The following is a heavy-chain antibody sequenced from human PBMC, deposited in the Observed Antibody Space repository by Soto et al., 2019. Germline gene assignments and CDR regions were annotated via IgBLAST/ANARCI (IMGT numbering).Heavy chain of an antibody. CDR3: AGGQYYFDY. J-gene: IGHJ4*02. CDR1: GFPFSRYG. D-gene: IGHD2-15*01. V-gene: IGHV3-30*03. CDR2: ISYDGSNK. Sequence: QVQLVESGGGVVQPGRSLRLSCAASGFPFSRYGMHWVRQAPGKGLEWVAHISYDGSNKHYTDSVKGRFTISRDNSKNMLYLQMSSLRAEDTAVYYCAGGQYYFDYCGQGTRVSVSS.